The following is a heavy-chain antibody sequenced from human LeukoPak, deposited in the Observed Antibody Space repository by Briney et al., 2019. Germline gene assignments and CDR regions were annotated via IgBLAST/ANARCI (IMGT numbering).Heavy chain of an antibody. Sequence: SVKVSCKASGGTLSSYAISWVRQAPGQGLEWMGGITPMFGTAKYAQKFQGRVTITADESTSTAYMELSSLRSEDTAIYYCARVAVAGILDYWGQGTLVTVSS. D-gene: IGHD6-19*01. J-gene: IGHJ4*02. CDR3: ARVAVAGILDY. V-gene: IGHV1-69*13. CDR2: ITPMFGTA. CDR1: GGTLSSYA.